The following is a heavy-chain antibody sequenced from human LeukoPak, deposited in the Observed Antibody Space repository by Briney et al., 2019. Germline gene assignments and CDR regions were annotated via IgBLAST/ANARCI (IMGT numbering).Heavy chain of an antibody. V-gene: IGHV4-31*03. D-gene: IGHD3-10*01. CDR1: GGSISSGGYY. CDR3: ARAGITMVRGAVFDGMDV. J-gene: IGHJ6*02. Sequence: PSETLSLTCTVSGGSISSGGYYWSWIRQHPGNGLEWIGYIYYSGSTYYNPSLKSRVTISVDTSKNQFSLKLSSVTAADTAVYYCARAGITMVRGAVFDGMDVWGQGTTVTVSS. CDR2: IYYSGST.